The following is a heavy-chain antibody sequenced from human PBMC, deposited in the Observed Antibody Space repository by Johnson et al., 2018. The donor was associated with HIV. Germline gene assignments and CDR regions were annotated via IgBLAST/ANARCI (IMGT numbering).Heavy chain of an antibody. CDR3: ARERGISGGFDF. D-gene: IGHD2-15*01. CDR2: ISDDGSNK. V-gene: IGHV3-30*14. CDR1: GFRFSTYA. J-gene: IGHJ3*01. Sequence: QVQLVESGVGVVQPGRSLRLSCAASGFRFSTYALHWVRQTPGKGLEWVALISDDGSNKYYADSVKGRLTVSRDNFKNTLYLQMNSLRVEDTAVYYCARERGISGGFDFWGQGTRVSVSS.